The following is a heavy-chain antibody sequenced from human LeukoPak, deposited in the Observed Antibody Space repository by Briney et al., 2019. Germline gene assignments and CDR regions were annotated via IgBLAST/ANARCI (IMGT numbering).Heavy chain of an antibody. V-gene: IGHV4-34*01. CDR3: ARGVSLLLVGSTRRGGFDY. CDR1: GFTFSSYG. J-gene: IGHJ4*02. Sequence: GSLRLSCAASGFTFSSYGMHWVRQAPGKGLEWIGEINHRGNSNYNPSLRSRLSISMDTSKRQVSLHLTSVTAADTAVYFCARGVSLLLVGSTRRGGFDYWGQGTLVTVSS. CDR2: INHRGNS. D-gene: IGHD1-26*01.